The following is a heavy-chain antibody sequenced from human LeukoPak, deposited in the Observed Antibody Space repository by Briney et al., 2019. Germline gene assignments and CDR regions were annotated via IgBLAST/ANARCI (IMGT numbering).Heavy chain of an antibody. CDR1: GFIVSSNY. J-gene: IGHJ4*02. D-gene: IGHD3-10*01. CDR3: ARARGVGELVFDD. Sequence: GGSLRLSCTVSGFIVSSNYMSWVRQVPGKGLEWLSFIYSDGRTHYADSVKGRFTISRDNSKNTVNLQMSTLRAEDKALYYCARARGVGELVFDDWGQGTLVIVSS. CDR2: IYSDGRT. V-gene: IGHV3-66*01.